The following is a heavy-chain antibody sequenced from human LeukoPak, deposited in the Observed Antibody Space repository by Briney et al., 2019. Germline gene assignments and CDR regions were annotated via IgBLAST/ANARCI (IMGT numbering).Heavy chain of an antibody. CDR3: ARVSLKDYSGSSRYYRWNDY. D-gene: IGHD3-22*01. CDR1: GFFFSTYW. Sequence: GGSLRLSCAASGFFFSTYWMTWVRQAPGKGLEWVANIKQDGSEKYYVDSVKGRFTISRDNAKNSLYLQMNSLRVEDTAVYYCARVSLKDYSGSSRYYRWNDYWGQGTLVTVSS. J-gene: IGHJ4*02. V-gene: IGHV3-7*05. CDR2: IKQDGSEK.